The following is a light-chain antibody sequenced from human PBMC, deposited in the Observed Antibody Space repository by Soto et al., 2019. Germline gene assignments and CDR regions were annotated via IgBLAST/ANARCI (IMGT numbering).Light chain of an antibody. Sequence: EIVLTQSPGTLSLSPGDTATLFCRTSETLNSGYIAWYQQKPGQAPRLLIYGASRRATGIPVRFSGGGSGRDFTLTISRLEPDDFGVYFCQQYGSAPYTFGQETNLEIK. CDR1: ETLNSGY. CDR2: GAS. J-gene: IGKJ2*01. CDR3: QQYGSAPYT. V-gene: IGKV3-20*01.